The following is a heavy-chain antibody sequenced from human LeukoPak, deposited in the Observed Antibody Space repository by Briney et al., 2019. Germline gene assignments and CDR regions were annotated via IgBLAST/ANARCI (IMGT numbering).Heavy chain of an antibody. CDR3: ARPHIAAAGKETYYFDY. V-gene: IGHV5-51*01. CDR2: MYPGDSDT. D-gene: IGHD6-13*01. CDR1: GYSFTSYW. J-gene: IGHJ4*02. Sequence: GESLKISCRGPGYSFTSYWIGWVRQMPGKGLVWMGIMYPGDSDTRYSPSFQGQVTISADKSISTAYLQWSSLKASATAMDYCARPHIAAAGKETYYFDYWGQGTLVTVSS.